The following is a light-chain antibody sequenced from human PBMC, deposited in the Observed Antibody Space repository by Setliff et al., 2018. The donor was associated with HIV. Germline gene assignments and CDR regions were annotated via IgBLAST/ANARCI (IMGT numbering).Light chain of an antibody. CDR2: DVS. Sequence: QSVLTQPASVSGSPGQSITISCTGTSSDVGSYNLVSWYQQHPGKAPKLMIYDVSKRPSGVSNRFSGSKSGNTASLTISGLQAEDEADYYCCSYAGSNNVFGTGTKVTVL. J-gene: IGLJ1*01. V-gene: IGLV2-23*02. CDR1: SSDVGSYNL. CDR3: CSYAGSNNV.